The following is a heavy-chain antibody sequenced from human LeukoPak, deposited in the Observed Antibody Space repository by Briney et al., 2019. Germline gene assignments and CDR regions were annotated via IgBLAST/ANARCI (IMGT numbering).Heavy chain of an antibody. D-gene: IGHD6-13*01. CDR1: GGSISSYH. CDR2: IYYSGST. V-gene: IGHV4-59*01. Sequence: SETLSLTCTVSGGSISSYHWSWIRQPPGKGLEWIGYIYYSGSTNYNPSLKSRVTISVDTSKNQFSLKLSSVTAADTAVYYCARGLAAAGSNWFDPWGQGTLVTVSS. CDR3: ARGLAAAGSNWFDP. J-gene: IGHJ5*02.